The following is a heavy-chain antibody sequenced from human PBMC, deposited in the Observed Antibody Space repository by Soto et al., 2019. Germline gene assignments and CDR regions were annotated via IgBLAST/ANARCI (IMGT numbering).Heavy chain of an antibody. D-gene: IGHD3-10*01. Sequence: QVQLVQSGAEVKKPGSSVKVSCKASGGTFGRYTLSWVRQAPGQGLEWMGWIIPILETANYARRFQGRLTITADTSRGTAYMDLSGLRSDDTAVYYCARGGKLGGDLDVWGKGTRVTVSS. CDR3: ARGGKLGGDLDV. V-gene: IGHV1-69*08. CDR2: IIPILETA. CDR1: GGTFGRYT. J-gene: IGHJ6*04.